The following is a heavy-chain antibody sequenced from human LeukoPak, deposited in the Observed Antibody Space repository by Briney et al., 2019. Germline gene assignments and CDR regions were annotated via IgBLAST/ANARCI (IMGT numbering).Heavy chain of an antibody. CDR1: GGTFSSYA. Sequence: SVTVSCKASGGTFSSYAISWVRQAPGQGLEWIGRIIPIFGTANYAQKFQGRVTITTDESTSTAYMELSSLRSEDTAVYYCARDWTDYGGNSKALDYWGQGTLVTVSS. CDR3: ARDWTDYGGNSKALDY. D-gene: IGHD4-23*01. V-gene: IGHV1-69*05. CDR2: IIPIFGTA. J-gene: IGHJ4*02.